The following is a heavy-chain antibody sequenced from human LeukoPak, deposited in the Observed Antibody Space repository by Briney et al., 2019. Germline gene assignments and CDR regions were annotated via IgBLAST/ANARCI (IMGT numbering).Heavy chain of an antibody. CDR2: ISSSSSYI. CDR1: GFTFSSYS. Sequence: GGSLRLSCAASGFTFSSYSMNWVRQAPGKGLEWVSSISSSSSYIYYADSVKGRFTISRDNAKNSLYLQMNSLRAEDTAVYYCAKGVAVAARAEYFQHWGQGTLVTVSS. J-gene: IGHJ1*01. V-gene: IGHV3-21*04. D-gene: IGHD6-19*01. CDR3: AKGVAVAARAEYFQH.